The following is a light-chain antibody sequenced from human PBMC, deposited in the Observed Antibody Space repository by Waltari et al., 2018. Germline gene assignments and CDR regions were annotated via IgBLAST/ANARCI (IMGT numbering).Light chain of an antibody. CDR3: QQRSNWPPFT. CDR2: DAS. CDR1: QSVSSY. J-gene: IGKJ3*01. Sequence: EIVLTQSPATLSLSPGERATLSCRASQSVSSYLAWYQQKPGQAPRLLLYDASSRATGIPARVSGSGSGTDFTLTISSLEPEECAVYYCQQRSNWPPFTFGPGTKVDIK. V-gene: IGKV3-11*01.